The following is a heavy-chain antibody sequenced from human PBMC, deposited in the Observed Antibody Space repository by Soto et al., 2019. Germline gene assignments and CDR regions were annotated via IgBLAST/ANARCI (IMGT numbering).Heavy chain of an antibody. CDR3: ARRDTSGFLRYFDN. Sequence: QMQLVQSGAEVKKPGSSVKVSCKASGGTLSSFINYPINWVRQAPGQGLEWMGGIVPNVGTVNYAQKFQGRVTITADKSKGTAYMEVSSLRSEDKALYYCARRDTSGFLRYFDNWGQGTLVTVSS. D-gene: IGHD3-3*01. CDR2: IVPNVGTV. J-gene: IGHJ4*02. CDR1: GGTLSSFINYP. V-gene: IGHV1-69*06.